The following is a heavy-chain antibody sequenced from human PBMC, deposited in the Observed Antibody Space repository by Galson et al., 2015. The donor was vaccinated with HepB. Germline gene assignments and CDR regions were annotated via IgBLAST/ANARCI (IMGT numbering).Heavy chain of an antibody. Sequence: SLRLSCAASGFTFSSYAMSWVRQAPGKGLEWVSAISGSGGSTYYADSVKGRFTISRDNSKNTLYLQMNSLRAEDTAVYYCAKEGSTPGHSVTMVRGVIGLWGQGTLVTVSS. CDR1: GFTFSSYA. CDR3: AKEGSTPGHSVTMVRGVIGL. J-gene: IGHJ4*02. V-gene: IGHV3-23*01. CDR2: ISGSGGST. D-gene: IGHD3-10*01.